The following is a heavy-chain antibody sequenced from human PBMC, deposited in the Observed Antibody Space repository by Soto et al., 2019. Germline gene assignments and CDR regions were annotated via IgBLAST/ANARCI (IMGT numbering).Heavy chain of an antibody. D-gene: IGHD3-22*01. Sequence: EVQLLESGGGLVQPGGSLRLSCAASGFTFSSYAMSWVRQAPGKGLEWVSAISGSGGSTYYADSVKGRFTISRDNSKNPLYLQMNSLRAEDTAVYYCANGRYYYDSSGYFAYWGQGTLVTVSS. CDR1: GFTFSSYA. V-gene: IGHV3-23*01. CDR2: ISGSGGST. CDR3: ANGRYYYDSSGYFAY. J-gene: IGHJ4*02.